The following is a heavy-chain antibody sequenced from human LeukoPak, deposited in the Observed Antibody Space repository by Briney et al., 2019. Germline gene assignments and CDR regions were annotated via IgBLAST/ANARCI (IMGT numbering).Heavy chain of an antibody. CDR3: VKDRPCDPCMPMDA. CDR1: GFTFSSYA. D-gene: IGHD2-2*01. V-gene: IGHV3-23*01. J-gene: IGHJ6*02. CDR2: ISGSGGST. Sequence: GGSLRLSCAASGFTFSSYAMSWVRQAPGKGLEWVSAISGSGGSTYYADSVKGRFTISRDNSKNTLYLQMNSLRAEDTAVYYCVKDRPCDPCMPMDAWGQGTTVTVSS.